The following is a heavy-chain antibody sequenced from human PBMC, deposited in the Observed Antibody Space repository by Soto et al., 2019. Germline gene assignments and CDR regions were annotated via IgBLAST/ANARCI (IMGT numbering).Heavy chain of an antibody. CDR1: GGSISSSSYY. V-gene: IGHV4-39*02. D-gene: IGHD2-15*01. J-gene: IGHJ6*04. CDR2: IYYSGST. CDR3: ARDPDTPVSMDV. Sequence: SETLSLTCTVSGGSISSSSYYWGWIRQPPGKGLEWIGSIYYSGSTYYNPSLKSRVTISVDTSKNQFSLKLSSVAAADTAVYYCARDPDTPVSMDVWGIGTTVTVSS.